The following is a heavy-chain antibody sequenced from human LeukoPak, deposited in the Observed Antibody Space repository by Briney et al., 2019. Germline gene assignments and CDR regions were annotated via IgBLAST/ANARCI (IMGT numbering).Heavy chain of an antibody. CDR2: ISYDGNKI. V-gene: IGHV3-30-3*01. CDR3: ARGAGGSSGWSTIRYFDY. Sequence: QSGGSLRLSCAASEFTFSNYAMHWVRQAPGEGLEWVTGISYDGNKIYYTDSVKGRFTISRDNSKSTLYLQMNGLGVEDAAVYYCARGAGGSSGWSTIRYFDYWGQGTLVTISS. J-gene: IGHJ4*02. CDR1: EFTFSNYA. D-gene: IGHD6-13*01.